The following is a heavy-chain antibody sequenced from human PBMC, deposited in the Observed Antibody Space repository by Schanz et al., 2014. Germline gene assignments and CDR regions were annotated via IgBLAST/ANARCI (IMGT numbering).Heavy chain of an antibody. J-gene: IGHJ4*02. D-gene: IGHD5-18*01. V-gene: IGHV3-23*01. CDR2: ISGSSENT. CDR3: AKYGGGYSYGFVEY. CDR1: GFTFTGYV. Sequence: VQLLESGGALVRPGGSLRLSCAASGFTFTGYVMTWVRQAPGKGLEWVATISGSSENTYYADSVKGRFTISRDNSNNTLYLQMKSLRAEDTAVYYCAKYGGGYSYGFVEYWGQGILVTVSS.